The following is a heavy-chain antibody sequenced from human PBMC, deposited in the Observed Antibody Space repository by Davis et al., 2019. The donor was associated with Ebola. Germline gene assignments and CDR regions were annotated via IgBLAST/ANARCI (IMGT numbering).Heavy chain of an antibody. CDR1: GFSLSNGKMG. D-gene: IGHD3-10*01. CDR3: ARIVEGSGTSAFDY. V-gene: IGHV2-26*01. Sequence: SGPTLVKPTATLTLTCTVSGFSLSNGKMGVSWIRQPPGKALEWLAHIFSSDRKSYSTHRKSRLTISKDTSKNQVVLTMTNMDPVDTATYYCARIVEGSGTSAFDYWGQGTLVTVSS. J-gene: IGHJ4*02. CDR2: IFSSDRK.